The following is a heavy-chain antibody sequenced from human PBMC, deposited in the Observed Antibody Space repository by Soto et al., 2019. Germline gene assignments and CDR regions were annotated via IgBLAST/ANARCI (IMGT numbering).Heavy chain of an antibody. Sequence: QVQLVQSGAEVKKPGSSVKISCKASGGTFINCIFSWVRQAPGQGLEWMGGIIPMFGKANYAQKFQDRVNITADESTSTAYMELNSLRSEDTAVYYCVRRGPHWDSIALRRPDVLDVWGQGTMVTVSS. V-gene: IGHV1-69*01. D-gene: IGHD6-6*01. CDR2: IIPMFGKA. CDR3: VRRGPHWDSIALRRPDVLDV. CDR1: GGTFINCI. J-gene: IGHJ3*01.